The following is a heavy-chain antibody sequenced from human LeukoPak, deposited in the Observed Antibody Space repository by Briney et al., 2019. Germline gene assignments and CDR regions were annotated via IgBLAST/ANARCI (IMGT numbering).Heavy chain of an antibody. D-gene: IGHD3-10*01. V-gene: IGHV3-11*04. CDR3: AKDGWDYYGSGSSRGPYFDY. Sequence: GGSLRLSCAASGFTFSDYYMSWIRQAPGKGLEWVSYISSSGSTIYYADSVKGRFTISRDNSKNTLYLQMNSLRAEDTAVYYRAKDGWDYYGSGSSRGPYFDYWGQGTLVTVSS. CDR1: GFTFSDYY. J-gene: IGHJ4*02. CDR2: ISSSGSTI.